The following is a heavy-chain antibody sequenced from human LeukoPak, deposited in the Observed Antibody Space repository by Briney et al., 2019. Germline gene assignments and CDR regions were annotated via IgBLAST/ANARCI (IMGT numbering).Heavy chain of an antibody. J-gene: IGHJ4*02. V-gene: IGHV4-59*08. Sequence: SSETLSLTCTVSGGSISSYYWSWIRQPPGKGLEWNGYIYYSGSTNYNLSLKSRVTISVDTSKNQFSLKLSSVTAADTAVYYCARQHSSSWSYYFDYWGQGTLVTVS. CDR2: IYYSGST. CDR3: ARQHSSSWSYYFDY. D-gene: IGHD6-13*01. CDR1: GGSISSYY.